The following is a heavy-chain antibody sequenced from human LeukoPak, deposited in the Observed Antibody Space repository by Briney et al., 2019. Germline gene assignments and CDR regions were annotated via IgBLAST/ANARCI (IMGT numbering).Heavy chain of an antibody. V-gene: IGHV3-23*01. CDR3: AKLCSGGSCYWNY. CDR1: GFTFSSYA. J-gene: IGHJ4*02. D-gene: IGHD2-15*01. CDR2: ISASGRTT. Sequence: PAGSLRLSCAAAGFTFSSYAMSWVRQAPGKGREWVSHISASGRTTDYADSVKGRFTISRDNSKNTVYLQMNSLRAEDKAVYYCAKLCSGGSCYWNYWGQGTLVTVSS.